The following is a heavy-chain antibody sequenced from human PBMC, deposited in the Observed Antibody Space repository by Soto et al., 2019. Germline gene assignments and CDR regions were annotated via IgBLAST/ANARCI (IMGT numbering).Heavy chain of an antibody. CDR2: ISYDGSNK. V-gene: IGHV3-30-3*01. J-gene: IGHJ4*02. CDR3: ARGIGGGRGYYFDY. D-gene: IGHD2-15*01. Sequence: HPGGSLRLSCAASGFTFSSYAMHWVRQAPGKGLEWVAVISYDGSNKYYADSVKGRFTISRDNSKNTLYLQMNSLRAEDTAVYYCARGIGGGRGYYFDYWGQGTLVTVSS. CDR1: GFTFSSYA.